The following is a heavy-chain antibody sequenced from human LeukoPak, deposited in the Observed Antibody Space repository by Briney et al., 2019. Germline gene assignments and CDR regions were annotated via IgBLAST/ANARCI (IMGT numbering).Heavy chain of an antibody. D-gene: IGHD4-17*01. J-gene: IGHJ4*02. Sequence: GGSLRLSCAASGFTFSSYWMSWVRQAPGKELEWVAHIKQDGSVKYYVDSVKGRFAISRDNAQDSLYLQMNSLRVEDTAVYYCTSPVLDYGDHYFFASWGQGTLVTVSS. CDR1: GFTFSSYW. CDR2: IKQDGSVK. CDR3: TSPVLDYGDHYFFAS. V-gene: IGHV3-7*01.